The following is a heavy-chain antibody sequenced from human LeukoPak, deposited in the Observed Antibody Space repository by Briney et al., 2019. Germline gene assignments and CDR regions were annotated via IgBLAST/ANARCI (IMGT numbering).Heavy chain of an antibody. J-gene: IGHJ4*02. V-gene: IGHV3-7*01. CDR2: IKQDGVEK. D-gene: IGHD2-21*01. CDR3: ARGLGDFDY. Sequence: GGSLRLSCAASGFTFSTYWMTWVRQAPGKGLEWVANIKQDGVEKYYVDSVKGRFTISRDNAKNSLYLQMNSLRAEDTAMYYCARGLGDFDYWGQGTLVTVSS. CDR1: GFTFSTYW.